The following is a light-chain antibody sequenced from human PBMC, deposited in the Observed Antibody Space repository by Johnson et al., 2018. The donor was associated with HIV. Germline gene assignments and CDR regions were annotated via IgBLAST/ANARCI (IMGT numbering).Light chain of an antibody. CDR2: DNN. V-gene: IGLV1-51*01. J-gene: IGLJ1*01. CDR1: SSNIENNY. Sequence: QSVLTQPPSVSAAPGQKVTISCSGSSSNIENNYLSWYQQLPHTAPRLLISDNNKRPSGIPDRFSGSKSGASATLDITGLQTGDEADYYCGTWDNSRNVYVLGTGTKVTVL. CDR3: GTWDNSRNVYV.